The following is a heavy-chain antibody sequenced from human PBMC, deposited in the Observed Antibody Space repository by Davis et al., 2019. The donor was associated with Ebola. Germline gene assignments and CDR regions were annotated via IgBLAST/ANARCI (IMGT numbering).Heavy chain of an antibody. CDR1: GFALSSHA. Sequence: GESLKISCAASGFALSSHAMSWVRQAPGKGLEWVGRIKSKTDGGTTDYAAPVKGRFTISRDDSKNTLYLQMNSLKTEDTAVYYCTTSDYIWGSLIDYWGQGTLVTVSS. J-gene: IGHJ4*02. CDR3: TTSDYIWGSLIDY. CDR2: IKSKTDGGTT. V-gene: IGHV3-15*01. D-gene: IGHD3-16*01.